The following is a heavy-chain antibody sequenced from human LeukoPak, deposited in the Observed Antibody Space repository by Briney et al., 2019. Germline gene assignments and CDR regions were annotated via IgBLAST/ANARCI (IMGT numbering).Heavy chain of an antibody. CDR1: GGSISSYY. J-gene: IGHJ6*02. CDR2: IYYSGST. V-gene: IGHV4-59*01. D-gene: IGHD6-13*01. CDR3: ARSYSSSWPYYYYYGMDV. Sequence: SETLSLTCTVSGGSISSYYWSWIRQPPGKGLEWIGYIYYSGSTNYNPSLKSRVTISVDTSKNQFSLKLSPVTAADTAVYYCARSYSSSWPYYYYYGMDVWGQGTTVTVSS.